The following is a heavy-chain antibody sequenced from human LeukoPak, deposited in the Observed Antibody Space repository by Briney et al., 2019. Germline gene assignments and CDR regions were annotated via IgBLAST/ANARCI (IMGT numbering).Heavy chain of an antibody. J-gene: IGHJ4*02. CDR3: ARHDY. CDR1: GGTFSSYA. V-gene: IGHV1-2*02. CDR2: INPNSGGT. Sequence: GASVKVSCKASGGTFSSYAISWVRQAPGQGLEWMGWINPNSGGTNYAQKFQGRVTMTRDTSISTAYMELSRLRSDDTAVYYCARHDYWGQGTLVTVSS.